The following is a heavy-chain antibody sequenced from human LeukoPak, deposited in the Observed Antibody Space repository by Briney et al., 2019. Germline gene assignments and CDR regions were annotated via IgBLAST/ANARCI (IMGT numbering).Heavy chain of an antibody. CDR3: ARGGGARLRYPFDY. CDR2: IDTNTGNP. Sequence: ASVKVSCEASGYTFSSYPMIWVRQAPGQGLEWMGWIDTNTGNPSNAQGFTGRFVFALDTSVSTTFLYINNLKADDTAVYYCARGGGARLRYPFDYWGQGTLVTVSS. D-gene: IGHD3-16*01. J-gene: IGHJ4*02. CDR1: GYTFSSYP. V-gene: IGHV7-4-1*02.